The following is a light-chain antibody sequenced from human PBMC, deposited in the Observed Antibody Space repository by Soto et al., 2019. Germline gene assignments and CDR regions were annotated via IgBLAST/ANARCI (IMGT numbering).Light chain of an antibody. CDR1: SSNIESNT. V-gene: IGLV1-44*01. J-gene: IGLJ1*01. CDR3: AAWDDRLNGYV. CDR2: SND. Sequence: SVLTQPPSASGTPGQTVTISCSGSSSNIESNTVTWYQQLPGTAPKLVIYSNDHRPSGVPHRFSGSTSGTSASLAIRGLQSEDEGDYYCAAWDDRLNGYVFGGGTKLTVL.